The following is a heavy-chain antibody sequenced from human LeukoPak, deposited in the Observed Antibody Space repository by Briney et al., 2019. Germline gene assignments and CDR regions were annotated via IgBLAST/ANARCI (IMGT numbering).Heavy chain of an antibody. CDR3: TRRTVATPYKWFDP. D-gene: IGHD4-11*01. CDR1: GFTFDDFA. CDR2: FTWNSDVI. J-gene: IGHJ5*02. Sequence: GGSLRLSCAASGFTFDDFAMHWVRQAPGKGLEWVAGFTWNSDVIIYADSVKGRFTISRDNAKNSLYLQMNFLRAEDTALYYCTRRTVATPYKWFDPWGQGTLVTVSS. V-gene: IGHV3-9*01.